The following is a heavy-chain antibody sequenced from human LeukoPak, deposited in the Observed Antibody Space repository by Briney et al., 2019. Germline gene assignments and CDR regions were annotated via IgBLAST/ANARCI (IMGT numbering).Heavy chain of an antibody. CDR3: AKDGRYYGSGSYYNVGYGMDV. D-gene: IGHD3-10*01. J-gene: IGHJ6*02. V-gene: IGHV3-33*06. CDR1: GXTFSSYG. CDR2: IWYDGSNK. Sequence: GRSLRLFCAASGXTFSSYGMHWVRQAPGKGLEWVAVIWYDGSNKYYADSVKGRFTISRDNSKNTLYLQMNSLRAEDTAVYYCAKDGRYYGSGSYYNVGYGMDVWGQGTTVTVSS.